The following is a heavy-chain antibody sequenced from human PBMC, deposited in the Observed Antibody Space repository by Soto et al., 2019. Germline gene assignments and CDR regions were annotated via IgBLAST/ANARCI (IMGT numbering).Heavy chain of an antibody. CDR1: GGSISSCY. Sequence: SETLSLTCTVSGGSISSCYWSWIRQPPGKGLEWIGYVYYSGSTNYNPSLKSRVTISVDTSKNQFSLKLSSVTAADTAVYYCARGGSGGSCYRGNCYYYYGMDVWGQGTTVT. CDR3: ARGGSGGSCYRGNCYYYYGMDV. J-gene: IGHJ6*02. CDR2: VYYSGST. V-gene: IGHV4-59*01. D-gene: IGHD2-15*01.